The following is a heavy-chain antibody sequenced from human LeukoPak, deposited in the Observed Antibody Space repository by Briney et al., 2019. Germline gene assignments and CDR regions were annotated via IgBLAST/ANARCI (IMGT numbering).Heavy chain of an antibody. CDR1: GFTFSSYG. D-gene: IGHD3-10*01. CDR3: AKARDVGSGSRALDY. J-gene: IGHJ4*02. CDR2: IRYDGSNK. V-gene: IGHV3-30*02. Sequence: GGSLRLSCAASGFTFSSYGVHWVRQAPGKGLEWVAFIRYDGSNKYYADSVKGRFTISRDNSETTLYLQMNSLRAEDTAVYYCAKARDVGSGSRALDYWGQGSLVTIPS.